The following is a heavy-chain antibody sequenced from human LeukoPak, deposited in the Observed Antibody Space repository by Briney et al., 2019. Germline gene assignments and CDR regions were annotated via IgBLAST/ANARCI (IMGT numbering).Heavy chain of an antibody. CDR2: ISYDGSNK. J-gene: IGHJ4*02. Sequence: PGGSLRLSCAASGFTFSSYAMHWVRQAPGKGLEWVAVISYDGSNKYYADSVKGRFTISRDNSKNTLYLQMNSLRAEDTAVYYCARDRWVYCSSTSFYRFDYWGQGTLVTVSS. V-gene: IGHV3-30-3*01. D-gene: IGHD2-2*01. CDR3: ARDRWVYCSSTSFYRFDY. CDR1: GFTFSSYA.